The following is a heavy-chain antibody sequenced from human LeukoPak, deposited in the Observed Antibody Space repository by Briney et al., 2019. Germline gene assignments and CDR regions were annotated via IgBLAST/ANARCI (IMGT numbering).Heavy chain of an antibody. J-gene: IGHJ4*02. V-gene: IGHV4-34*01. CDR2: INHSGST. CDR1: GGSFSGYY. Sequence: RASETLSLTCAVYGGSFSGYYWSWIRQPPGKGLEWIGEINHSGSTNYNPSLKSRVTISVDTSKNQFSLKLSSVTAADTAVYYCAGITIFGVVIIWGQGTLVTVSS. D-gene: IGHD3-3*01. CDR3: AGITIFGVVII.